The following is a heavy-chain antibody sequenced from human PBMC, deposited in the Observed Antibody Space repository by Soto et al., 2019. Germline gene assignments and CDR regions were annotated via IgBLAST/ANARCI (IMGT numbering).Heavy chain of an antibody. CDR1: GFTFSSYG. D-gene: IGHD6-13*01. V-gene: IGHV3-30*18. CDR3: AKDGVRIAAAGYYYYYGMDV. CDR2: ISYDGSNK. Sequence: PGGSLRLSCAASGFTFSSYGMHWVRQAPGKGLEWVAVISYDGSNKYYADSVKGRFTISRDNSKNTLYLQMNSLRAEDTAVYYCAKDGVRIAAAGYYYYYGMDVWGQGTTVTVSS. J-gene: IGHJ6*02.